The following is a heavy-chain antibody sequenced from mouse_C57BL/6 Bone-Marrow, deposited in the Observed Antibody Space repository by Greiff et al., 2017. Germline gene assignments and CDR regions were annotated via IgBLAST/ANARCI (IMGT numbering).Heavy chain of an antibody. V-gene: IGHV1-64*01. D-gene: IGHD1-1*01. J-gene: IGHJ3*01. CDR2: IHPNSGST. CDR3: ARPYGSTSWFAY. CDR1: GYTFTSYW. Sequence: VQLKQPGAELVKPGASVKLSCIASGYTFTSYWMHWVQQRPGHGLEWIGMIHPNSGSTNYNEKFTCNATLTVDKSSSTAYMQLSSLTAEDSAVYYCARPYGSTSWFAYWGQGTLVTVAA.